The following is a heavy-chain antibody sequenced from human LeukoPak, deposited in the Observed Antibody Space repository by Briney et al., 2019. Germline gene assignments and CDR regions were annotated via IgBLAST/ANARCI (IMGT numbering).Heavy chain of an antibody. CDR2: IWYDGSNK. D-gene: IGHD3-9*01. J-gene: IGHJ4*02. Sequence: GGSLRLSCAASGFTFSSYGMHWVRQAPGKGLEWVAVIWYDGSNKYYADSVKGRFTISRDNSKNTLYLQMNCLRAEDTAVYYCAKDHLPYDILTGYYVATFGYWGQGTLVTVSS. CDR3: AKDHLPYDILTGYYVATFGY. CDR1: GFTFSSYG. V-gene: IGHV3-33*06.